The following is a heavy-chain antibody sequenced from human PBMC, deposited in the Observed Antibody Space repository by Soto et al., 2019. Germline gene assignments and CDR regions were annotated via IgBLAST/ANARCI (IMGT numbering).Heavy chain of an antibody. Sequence: RASVKVSCKASGYSFSDYYMHWVRQAPGQGLEWMGYINPQSGGTKYDQKFQDRVTMTRDTPKITVYMELRILTSKDTAVYYCARDRVRSPDGFDSFDFWGQGTLVTVSS. CDR2: INPQSGGT. J-gene: IGHJ3*01. V-gene: IGHV1-2*02. D-gene: IGHD3-9*01. CDR1: GYSFSDYY. CDR3: ARDRVRSPDGFDSFDF.